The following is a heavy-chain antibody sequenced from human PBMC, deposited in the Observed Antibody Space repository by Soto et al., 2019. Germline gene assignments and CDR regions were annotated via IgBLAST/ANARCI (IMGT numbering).Heavy chain of an antibody. CDR2: VIPILGMA. J-gene: IGHJ5*02. V-gene: IGHV1-69*02. Sequence: QVQLVQSGAEVKKPGSSVKVSCEASGGTFSSYSFSWVRQAPGQGLEWMGRVIPILGMANYAQKFQGRVTITAAKSTSTVSMELSSLRSEDTAVYYCARGGAVVVPGAVDRHNWFDPWGQGTLATVSS. CDR1: GGTFSSYS. CDR3: ARGGAVVVPGAVDRHNWFDP. D-gene: IGHD2-2*01.